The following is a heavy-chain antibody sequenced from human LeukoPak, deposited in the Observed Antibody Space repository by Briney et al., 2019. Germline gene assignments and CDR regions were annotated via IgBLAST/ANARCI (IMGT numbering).Heavy chain of an antibody. CDR3: ATLVEAGFDY. CDR1: GYNLPSYR. CDR2: IYPGDSDT. Sequence: ESPILPGKGTGYNLPSYRMGWVRQMPGKGLEWMGIIYPGDSDTRYSPSFQGQVTISAEKSISTAYLQWSSLKASDTAMYYCATLVEAGFDYWGQGTLVTVSS. V-gene: IGHV5-51*01. D-gene: IGHD6-19*01. J-gene: IGHJ4*02.